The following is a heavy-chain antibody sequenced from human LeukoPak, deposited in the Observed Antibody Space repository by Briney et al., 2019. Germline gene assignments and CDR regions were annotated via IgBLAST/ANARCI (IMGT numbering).Heavy chain of an antibody. J-gene: IGHJ5*02. D-gene: IGHD3-10*01. CDR1: GFTLSDYH. CDR2: ITTISHYI. CDR3: ARSGGPGTYHQLRYNWFDP. Sequence: KTGGSLGLSCAASGFTLSDYHMNWVRQAPGKGLEWLSSITTISHYIYYAGAVRGRFTISRDNAKNSLCLQMNSSRGEDTAVYYCARSGGPGTYHQLRYNWFDPWGQGTLVTVSS. V-gene: IGHV3-21*01.